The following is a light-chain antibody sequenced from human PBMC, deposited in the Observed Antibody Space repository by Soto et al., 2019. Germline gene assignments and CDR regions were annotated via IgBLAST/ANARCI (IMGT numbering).Light chain of an antibody. CDR3: QQRSNWPIT. CDR2: DAS. V-gene: IGKV3-11*01. CDR1: QSVSSY. J-gene: IGKJ5*01. Sequence: DTVLTQSPATASSARGGRAPLSGRASQSVSSYLAWYQQKPGQAPRLLIYDASNRATGIPARFSGSGSGTDFTLTISSLEPEDFAVYYCQQRSNWPITFGQGTLLAI.